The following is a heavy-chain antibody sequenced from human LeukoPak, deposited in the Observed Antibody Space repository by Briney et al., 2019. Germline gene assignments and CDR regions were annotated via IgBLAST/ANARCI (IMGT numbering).Heavy chain of an antibody. CDR3: ARAGSIFDY. V-gene: IGHV3-21*01. Sequence: PGGSLRLSCAASGFTFSDYTMTWVRQAPGKGLEWVASISSDSSYIDYADSVKGRFTISRDNAKNSLYLQMNSLRAEDTAVYYCARAGSIFDYWGQGTLVTVSS. J-gene: IGHJ4*02. CDR2: ISSDSSYI. CDR1: GFTFSDYT.